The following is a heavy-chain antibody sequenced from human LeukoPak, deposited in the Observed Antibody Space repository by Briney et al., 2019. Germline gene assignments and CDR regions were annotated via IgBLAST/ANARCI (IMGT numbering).Heavy chain of an antibody. CDR1: GFTLSAYW. CDR3: ARDPGTDAFNI. Sequence: PGGSLRLSCAASGFTLSAYWMSWVRQAPGKGLEWVANIKQDGSEKYYVDSVRGRFTISRDNAKNSLYLQMNSLRAEDTAVYYCARDPGTDAFNIWGQGTMVTVSS. D-gene: IGHD1-1*01. CDR2: IKQDGSEK. V-gene: IGHV3-7*05. J-gene: IGHJ3*02.